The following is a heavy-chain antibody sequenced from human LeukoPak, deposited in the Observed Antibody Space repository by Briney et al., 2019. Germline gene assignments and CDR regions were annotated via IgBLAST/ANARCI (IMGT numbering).Heavy chain of an antibody. Sequence: GGSLRLSCAASGFTFSSYWMSWVRQAPGKGLEWVANIKQDGSEKYYVDSVKGRFTISRDNAKNSLYLQMNSLRAEDTAVYCCARDRLLYADYYYGMDVWGKGTTVTVSS. CDR1: GFTFSSYW. J-gene: IGHJ6*04. V-gene: IGHV3-7*01. CDR2: IKQDGSEK. CDR3: ARDRLLYADYYYGMDV. D-gene: IGHD2-8*01.